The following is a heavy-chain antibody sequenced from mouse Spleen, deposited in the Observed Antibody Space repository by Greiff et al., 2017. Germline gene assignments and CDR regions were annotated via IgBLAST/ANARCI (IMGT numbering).Heavy chain of an antibody. Sequence: VESGASVKISCKASGYAFSSYWMNWVKQRPGKGLEWIGQIYPGDGDTNYNGKFKGKATLTADKSSSTAYMQLSSLTSEDSAVYFCAREETGPFDYWGQGTTLTVSS. CDR1: GYAFSSYW. CDR2: IYPGDGDT. D-gene: IGHD4-1*01. CDR3: AREETGPFDY. J-gene: IGHJ2*01. V-gene: IGHV1-80*01.